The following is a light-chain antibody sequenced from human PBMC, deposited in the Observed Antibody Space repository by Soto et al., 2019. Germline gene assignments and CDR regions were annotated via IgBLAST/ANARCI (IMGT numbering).Light chain of an antibody. Sequence: QSVLTQPPSASATPGQRVTISCSGSSSNIGSNTVNWYQQLPGTAPKLLIYSSSQRPSGVPDRFSGSKSGTSASLAISGLQSEDEADYYCAAWDDSLNGYVFGTGTKLTVL. J-gene: IGLJ1*01. CDR1: SSNIGSNT. CDR3: AAWDDSLNGYV. CDR2: SSS. V-gene: IGLV1-44*01.